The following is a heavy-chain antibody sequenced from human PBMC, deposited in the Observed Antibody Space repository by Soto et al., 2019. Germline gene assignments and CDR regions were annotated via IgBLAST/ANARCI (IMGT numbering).Heavy chain of an antibody. D-gene: IGHD5-12*01. J-gene: IGHJ4*02. CDR1: GYTFSTYW. CDR3: ARAREGGYGGYDAPLDY. Sequence: LKISCKVSGYTFSTYWIAWVRQMPGKGLEWMGIIYPGDSETRYNPSFQGQVTISADESVSTAYLQWTSLKASDTGIYYCARAREGGYGGYDAPLDYWGQGTPVTVSS. V-gene: IGHV5-51*01. CDR2: IYPGDSET.